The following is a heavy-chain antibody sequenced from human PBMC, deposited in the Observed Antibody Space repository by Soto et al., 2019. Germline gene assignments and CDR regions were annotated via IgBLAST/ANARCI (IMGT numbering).Heavy chain of an antibody. CDR1: GGTFSTHA. V-gene: IGHV1-69*13. J-gene: IGHJ6*02. CDR3: ARGYCSGGNCYSGMDV. D-gene: IGHD2-15*01. CDR2: IIPISGTT. Sequence: SVKVSCKASGGTFSTHAIIWVRQAPGHGLEWMGGIIPISGTTYYTQKFQGRVTITADEPTSTAFMELSSLKSEDTAVFYCARGYCSGGNCYSGMDVWGQGTMVTVSS.